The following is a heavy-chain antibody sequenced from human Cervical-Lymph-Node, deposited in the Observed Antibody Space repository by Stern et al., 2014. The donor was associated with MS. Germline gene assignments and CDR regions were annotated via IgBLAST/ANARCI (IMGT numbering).Heavy chain of an antibody. CDR3: ATIDYGDYKDY. CDR1: GYTFTGYYY. D-gene: IGHD4-17*01. J-gene: IGHJ4*02. CDR2: INRNSGGT. Sequence: QLVQSGAEVKKPGASVKVSSQASGYTFTGYYYMHWVRQAPGQGLEWVGRINRNSGGTNYAQKFQGRVTMTRDTSISTVYMELSRLRSDDTAVYYCATIDYGDYKDYWGQGTLVTVSS. V-gene: IGHV1-2*06.